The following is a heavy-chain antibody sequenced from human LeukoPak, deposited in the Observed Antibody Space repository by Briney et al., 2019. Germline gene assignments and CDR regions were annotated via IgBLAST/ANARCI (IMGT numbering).Heavy chain of an antibody. J-gene: IGHJ4*02. Sequence: GGSLRLSCAASGFTFSDYYMSWIRQAPGKGLEWVSYISSSGSTIYYADSVKGRFTISRDNAKNSLYLQMNSLRAEDTDVYYCASRTNAPWPYSSGWYSGYWGQGALVTVSS. V-gene: IGHV3-11*01. CDR3: ASRTNAPWPYSSGWYSGY. D-gene: IGHD6-19*01. CDR1: GFTFSDYY. CDR2: ISSSGSTI.